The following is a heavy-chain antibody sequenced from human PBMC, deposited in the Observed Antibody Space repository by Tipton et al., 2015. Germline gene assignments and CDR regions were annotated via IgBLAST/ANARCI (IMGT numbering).Heavy chain of an antibody. CDR1: GGSISSGAYY. J-gene: IGHJ4*02. V-gene: IGHV4-31*03. D-gene: IGHD2-8*01. CDR2: IYYSGGA. Sequence: TLSLTCSVSGGSISSGAYYWTWIRQHTGKGLEWIGYIYYSGGAFYNPSLNSRVTISMDTSQNQFSLNLNSVTAADTATYFCARGRNGNRFPLFDSWGQGVLVTVSS. CDR3: ARGRNGNRFPLFDS.